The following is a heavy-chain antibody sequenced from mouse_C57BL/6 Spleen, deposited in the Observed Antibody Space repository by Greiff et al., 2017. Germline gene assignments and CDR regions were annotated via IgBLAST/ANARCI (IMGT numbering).Heavy chain of an antibody. CDR3: ADAWFAY. CDR1: GYTFTSYW. CDR2: IDPSDSYT. V-gene: IGHV1-69*01. J-gene: IGHJ3*01. D-gene: IGHD2-3*01. Sequence: QVQLQQPGAELVMPGASVKLSCKASGYTFTSYWMHWVKQRPGQGLEWIGEIDPSDSYTNYNQKFKGKSTLTVDKSSSTAYMQLSSLTSEDSAVYYCADAWFAYWGQGTLVTVSA.